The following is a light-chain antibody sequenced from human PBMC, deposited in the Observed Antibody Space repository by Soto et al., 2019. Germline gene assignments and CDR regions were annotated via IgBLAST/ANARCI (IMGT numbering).Light chain of an antibody. Sequence: PGERATLSCRASQSVSSYLAWYQQEPGQAPRLLISDASNRATGIPARFSGSGSGTDFSLTISSLEPEDFAVYYCQRFGTSPPWTFGQGTKV. J-gene: IGKJ1*01. CDR3: QRFGTSPPWT. CDR1: QSVSSY. CDR2: DAS. V-gene: IGKV3-11*01.